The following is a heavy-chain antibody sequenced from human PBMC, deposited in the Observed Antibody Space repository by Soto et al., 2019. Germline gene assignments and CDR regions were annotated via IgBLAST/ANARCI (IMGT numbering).Heavy chain of an antibody. CDR2: ISSSTI. V-gene: IGHV3-48*01. D-gene: IGHD6-25*01. CDR3: ARAPSWTAGPFDY. Sequence: GSLRLSCAASGFTFSSYSMNWVRPAPGKGLEWVSYISSSTIYYADSVKGRFTIPRDNAKNSLYLQMNSLRAEDTAVYYCARAPSWTAGPFDYWGQGTLVTVS. J-gene: IGHJ4*02. CDR1: GFTFSSYS.